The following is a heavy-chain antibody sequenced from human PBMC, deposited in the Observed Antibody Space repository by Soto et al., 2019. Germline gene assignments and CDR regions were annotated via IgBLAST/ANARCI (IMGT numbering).Heavy chain of an antibody. CDR2: ISTDGSST. D-gene: IGHD1-26*01. J-gene: IGHJ6*02. V-gene: IGHV3-74*01. Sequence: ASVKVSCKASGYTFTGYYMHWVRQGPGKGLVWVPRISTDGSSTTYADSVKGRFTISRDNSKNTLYLQMNSLRAEDTAVYYCARWDRAPSMDVWGQGTTVTVSS. CDR1: GYTFTGYY. CDR3: ARWDRAPSMDV.